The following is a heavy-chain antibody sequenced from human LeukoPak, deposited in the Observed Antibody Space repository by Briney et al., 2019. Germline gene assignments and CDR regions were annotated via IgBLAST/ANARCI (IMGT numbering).Heavy chain of an antibody. V-gene: IGHV4-39*07. CDR2: IYYSGST. CDR1: GGSISSSSYY. J-gene: IGHJ4*02. Sequence: SETLSLTCTVSGGSISSSSYYWGWIRQPPGKGLEWIGSIYYSGSTYYNPSLKSRVTISVDTSKNQFSLKLSSVTAADTAVYYCARDDHVFFSDGIVGATGEGYFDYWGQGTLVTVSS. CDR3: ARDDHVFFSDGIVGATGEGYFDY. D-gene: IGHD1-26*01.